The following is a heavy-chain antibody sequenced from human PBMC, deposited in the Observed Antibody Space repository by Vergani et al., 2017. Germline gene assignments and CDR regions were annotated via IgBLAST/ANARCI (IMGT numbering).Heavy chain of an antibody. CDR3: TRSSRRGGLDY. J-gene: IGHJ4*02. CDR1: GYTFIDYY. CDR2: IDPSGGYT. V-gene: IGHV1-46*01. Sequence: QVHLVQSGTELKKPGASVTISCKTSGYTFIDYYLHWVRQAPGQGFEWMGVIDPSGGYTVHAQTFQGRVTLYTDTSTRTLYLDLTRLRSDDTALYYCTRSSRRGGLDYWGQGTLVAVSS. D-gene: IGHD3-10*01.